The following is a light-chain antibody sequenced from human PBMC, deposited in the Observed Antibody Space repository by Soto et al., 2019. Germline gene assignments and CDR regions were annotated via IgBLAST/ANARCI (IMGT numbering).Light chain of an antibody. J-gene: IGKJ1*01. Sequence: DIQMTQSPSSLSASLGDRVTITCLASQSISSYLNWYQQKPGKAPKLLIYAASTLQSGVPSRLSGSGSGTDFTLTISCLQSEDFATYYCQQYYSFPQAFGQGTKVDIK. CDR2: AAS. CDR3: QQYYSFPQA. CDR1: QSISSY. V-gene: IGKV1-39*01.